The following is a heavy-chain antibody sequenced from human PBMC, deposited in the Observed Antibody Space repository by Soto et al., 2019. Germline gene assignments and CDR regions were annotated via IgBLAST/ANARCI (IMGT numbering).Heavy chain of an antibody. J-gene: IGHJ6*04. D-gene: IGHD3-3*01. CDR2: INHSGST. CDR1: GGSFSGYY. CDR3: AVRYYDFWSGYYLRS. V-gene: IGHV4-34*01. Sequence: SETLSLTCAVYGGSFSGYYWSWIRQPPGKGLEWIGEINHSGSTNYNPSLKSRVTISVDTSKNQFSLKLSSVTAADTAVYYCAVRYYDFWSGYYLRSWGKGTTVTVSS.